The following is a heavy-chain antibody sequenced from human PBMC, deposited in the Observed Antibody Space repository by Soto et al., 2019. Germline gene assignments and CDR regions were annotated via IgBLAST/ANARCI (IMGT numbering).Heavy chain of an antibody. CDR1: GGSISYEYFH. V-gene: IGHV4-30-4*08. CDR3: AREDDGGDRDYYGLDV. J-gene: IGHJ6*02. D-gene: IGHD2-21*02. CDR2: IHYSGSI. Sequence: SETLSLTCTVSGGSISYEYFHWTWIRQSPGKCLEWIGYIHYSGSIIYNPSFKSRVTISVDTSKNQFSLQLSSVTAADTAVYFCAREDDGGDRDYYGLDVWGQGTTVTVSS.